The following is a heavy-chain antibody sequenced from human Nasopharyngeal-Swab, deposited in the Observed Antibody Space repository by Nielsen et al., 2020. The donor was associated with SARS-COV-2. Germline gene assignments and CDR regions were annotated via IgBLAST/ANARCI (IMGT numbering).Heavy chain of an antibody. J-gene: IGHJ4*02. D-gene: IGHD1-26*01. V-gene: IGHV3-7*03. CDR3: ASGSNSDN. Sequence: GGSLRLSCVASGFAFSNSWMRWVRQAPGKGLEWVATIKEDGRDRYYVDSVKGRFSISRDNAKNSLYLQKNSLRAEDTAVYYCASGSNSDNWGQGTLVSVSS. CDR1: GFAFSNSW. CDR2: IKEDGRDR.